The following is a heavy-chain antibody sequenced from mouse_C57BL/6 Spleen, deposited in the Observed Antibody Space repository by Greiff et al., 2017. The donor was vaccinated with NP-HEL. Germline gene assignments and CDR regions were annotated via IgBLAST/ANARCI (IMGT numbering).Heavy chain of an antibody. Sequence: EVQVVESGGDLVKPGGSLKLSCAASGFTFSSYGMSWVRQTPDKRLEWVATISSGGSYTYYPDSVKGRFTISRDNAKNTLYLQMSSLKSEDTAMYYWASELGNYWGQGTTLTVSS. V-gene: IGHV5-6*01. D-gene: IGHD4-1*01. CDR3: ASELGNY. CDR2: ISSGGSYT. CDR1: GFTFSSYG. J-gene: IGHJ2*01.